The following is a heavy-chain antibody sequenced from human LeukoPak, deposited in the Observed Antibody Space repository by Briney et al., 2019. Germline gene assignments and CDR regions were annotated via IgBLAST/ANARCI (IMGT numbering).Heavy chain of an antibody. V-gene: IGHV3-7*01. J-gene: IGHJ4*02. CDR3: ARHGLDY. CDR2: IKEDGSEK. Sequence: PGGSLRLSCAASGFSFSSFWMNWVRQDPGKGLEWVANIKEDGSEKYYVDSVKGRVTISRDNANKSLYLQMNSLRAEDAGVYYCARHGLDYWGQGTPVTVSS. D-gene: IGHD2-8*01. CDR1: GFSFSSFW.